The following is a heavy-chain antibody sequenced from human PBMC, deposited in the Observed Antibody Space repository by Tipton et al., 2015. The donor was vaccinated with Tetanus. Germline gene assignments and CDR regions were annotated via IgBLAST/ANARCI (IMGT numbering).Heavy chain of an antibody. CDR2: VYYDGSA. CDR3: ARHGGRLAYYYYGMGV. Sequence: TLSLTCTVSGDSISSSEYYWGWIRQLPGEGLEWIASVYYDGSAYTNPSLKSRIAISIDTTGSHFSLKVNSVTAADTAVYYCARHGGRLAYYYYGMGVWGQGTTVTVSS. J-gene: IGHJ6*02. CDR1: GDSISSSEYY. V-gene: IGHV4-39*01. D-gene: IGHD3-16*01.